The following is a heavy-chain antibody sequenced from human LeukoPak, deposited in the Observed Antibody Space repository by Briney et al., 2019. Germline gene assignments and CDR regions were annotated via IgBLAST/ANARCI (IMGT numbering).Heavy chain of an antibody. D-gene: IGHD1/OR15-1a*01. V-gene: IGHV3-9*01. CDR3: AKVLGQLYYFDY. Sequence: GGSLRLSCAASGFTFDDYAMHWVRQAPGKGLEWVSGISWNSGSIGYADSVKGRFTISRDDSKNTLYLQMNSLRAEDTAVYYCAKVLGQLYYFDYWGQGTLVTVSS. J-gene: IGHJ4*02. CDR2: ISWNSGSI. CDR1: GFTFDDYA.